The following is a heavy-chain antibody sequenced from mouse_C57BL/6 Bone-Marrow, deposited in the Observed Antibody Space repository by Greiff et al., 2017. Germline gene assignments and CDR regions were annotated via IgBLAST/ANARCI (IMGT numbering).Heavy chain of an antibody. J-gene: IGHJ2*01. CDR1: GYTFTSYW. CDR2: IHPNSGST. Sequence: QVQLKQPGAELVKPGASVKLSCKASGYTFTSYWMHWVKQRPGQGLEWIGMIHPNSGSTNYNEKFKSKATLTVDKSSSTAYMQLSSLTSEDSAVYYCARYYYGSSYPYYFDYWGQGTTLTVSS. CDR3: ARYYYGSSYPYYFDY. V-gene: IGHV1-64*01. D-gene: IGHD1-1*01.